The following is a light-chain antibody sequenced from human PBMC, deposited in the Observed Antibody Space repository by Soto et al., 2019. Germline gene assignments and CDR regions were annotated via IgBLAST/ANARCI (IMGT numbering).Light chain of an antibody. CDR3: QQYNNWPPA. CDR2: GAS. CDR1: QSVSSN. J-gene: IGKJ4*01. V-gene: IGKV3-15*01. Sequence: EIVMTQSPATLSVSPGERATLSCRASQSVSSNLAWYQQKPGQAPRLLISGASTRATDIPARFTGSGSGTEFTLTISSLQSEDFAVYYCQQYNNWPPAFGGGTKVEIK.